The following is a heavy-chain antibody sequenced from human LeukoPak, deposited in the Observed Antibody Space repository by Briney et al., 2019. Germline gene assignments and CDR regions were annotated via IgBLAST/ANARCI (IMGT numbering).Heavy chain of an antibody. CDR3: AKRIQSAMATGY. J-gene: IGHJ4*02. D-gene: IGHD5-18*01. V-gene: IGHV3-21*04. CDR2: ISSSSSYI. Sequence: GGSLRLSCAASGFTFSSYSMNWVRQAPGKGLEWVSSISSSSSYIYYADSVKGRFTISRDNAKNSLYLQMNSLRAEDTAVYYCAKRIQSAMATGYWGQGTLVTVSS. CDR1: GFTFSSYS.